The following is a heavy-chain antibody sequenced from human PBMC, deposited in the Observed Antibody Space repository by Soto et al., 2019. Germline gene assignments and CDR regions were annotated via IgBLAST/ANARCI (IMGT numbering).Heavy chain of an antibody. CDR2: ISDGGGST. CDR1: GFTFSSYA. J-gene: IGHJ6*02. Sequence: GGSLRLSCAASGFTFSSYAMSWVRQAPGKGLEWVSAISDGGGSTYYADSVKGRFTISRDNSKNTLYLQMNSLRAEDTAVYHCAKTIVHLSLYCMDVWGQGTRVTVSS. D-gene: IGHD2-15*01. CDR3: AKTIVHLSLYCMDV. V-gene: IGHV3-23*01.